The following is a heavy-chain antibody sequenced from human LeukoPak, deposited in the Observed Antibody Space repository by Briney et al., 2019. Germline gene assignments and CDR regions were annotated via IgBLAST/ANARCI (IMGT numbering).Heavy chain of an antibody. J-gene: IGHJ6*02. V-gene: IGHV4-34*01. Sequence: SETLSLTCAVYGGSFSGYYWSWIRQPPGKGLEWIGEINHSGSTNYNPSLKSRVTVSVDTSKNQFSLKLSSVTAADTAVYYCARARPYYCSSTSCYSLPYYYYYGMDVWGQGTTVTVSS. CDR2: INHSGST. D-gene: IGHD2-2*01. CDR1: GGSFSGYY. CDR3: ARARPYYCSSTSCYSLPYYYYYGMDV.